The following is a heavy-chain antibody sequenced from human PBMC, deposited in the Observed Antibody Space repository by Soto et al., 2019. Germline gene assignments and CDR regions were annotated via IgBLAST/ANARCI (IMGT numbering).Heavy chain of an antibody. J-gene: IGHJ4*02. CDR1: GGSISRYY. V-gene: IGHV4-59*08. CDR3: ARGGGSPDY. D-gene: IGHD1-26*01. Sequence: PSETLSLTCTVSGGSISRYYWSWIRQPPGKGLEWIGYIYYSGSTNYNPSLKSRVTISVDTSKNQFSLKLSSVTAADTAVYYCARGGGSPDYWGQGTLVTVSS. CDR2: IYYSGST.